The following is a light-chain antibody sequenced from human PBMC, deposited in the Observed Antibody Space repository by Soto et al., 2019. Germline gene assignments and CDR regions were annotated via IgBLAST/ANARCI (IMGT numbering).Light chain of an antibody. CDR3: MQALQAPPT. CDR1: QSLLHSNGYNY. CDR2: LGS. J-gene: IGKJ2*01. Sequence: DIVMTQSPLSLPVTPGEPASISCRSSQSLLHSNGYNYLDWYLQKPGQSPQLLIYLGSNRASGVPDRFSGSESGTDYTVKISRVEAEDVGVYYCMQALQAPPTFGQGTKLEIK. V-gene: IGKV2-28*01.